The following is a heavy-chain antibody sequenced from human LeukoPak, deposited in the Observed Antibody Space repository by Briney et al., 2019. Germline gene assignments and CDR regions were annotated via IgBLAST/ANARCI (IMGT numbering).Heavy chain of an antibody. CDR1: GGSISSYY. D-gene: IGHD3-16*02. Sequence: SETLSLTCTVSGGSISSYYWSWIRQPPGKGLEWIGSIYHSGSTYYNPPLKSRVTISVDTSKNQFSLKLSSVTAADTAVYYCATFWGSYRHFDYWGQGTLVTVSS. CDR3: ATFWGSYRHFDY. V-gene: IGHV4-59*04. CDR2: IYHSGST. J-gene: IGHJ4*02.